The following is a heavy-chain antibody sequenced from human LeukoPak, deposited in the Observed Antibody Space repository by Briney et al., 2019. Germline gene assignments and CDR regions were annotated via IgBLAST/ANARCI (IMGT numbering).Heavy chain of an antibody. CDR2: IETDGTDT. J-gene: IGHJ4*02. CDR1: GFTFSKYW. CDR3: ATKQWLAPPPDS. D-gene: IGHD6-19*01. Sequence: AAGSLRLSCAASGFTFSKYWMLWVRQAPGKGLESVSRIETDGTDTTYADSVKGRFTISRYNADNTMFLQMNSVRDEDTAVYYCATKQWLAPPPDSWGQGTPVT. V-gene: IGHV3-74*01.